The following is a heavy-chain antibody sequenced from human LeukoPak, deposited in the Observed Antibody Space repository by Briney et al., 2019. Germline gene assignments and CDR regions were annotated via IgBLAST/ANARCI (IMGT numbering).Heavy chain of an antibody. CDR2: VSGSGGST. D-gene: IGHD6-6*01. CDR1: GFIVSSNS. V-gene: IGHV3-23*01. Sequence: GGSLRLSCAASGFIVSSNSMSWVRQAPGKGLEWVSAVSGSGGSTYYADSVKGRFTISRDNSKNTLYLQMNSLRAEDTAVYYCAKDSSSRARPFDYWGQGTLVTVSS. J-gene: IGHJ4*02. CDR3: AKDSSSRARPFDY.